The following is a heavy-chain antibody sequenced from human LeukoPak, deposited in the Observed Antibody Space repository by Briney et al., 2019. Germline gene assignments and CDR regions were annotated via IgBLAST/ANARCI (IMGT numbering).Heavy chain of an antibody. Sequence: VASVKVSCKASGYRFTDYHMHWVRQAPGQGLEWLGWISPNSDGTNYAQKFQGRVTMTSDTSISTAYMDLSRLRSDDTAVYYCVRVTQIGGYTLDYWGQGALVTVSS. CDR1: GYRFTDYH. CDR3: VRVTQIGGYTLDY. CDR2: ISPNSDGT. D-gene: IGHD5-24*01. J-gene: IGHJ4*02. V-gene: IGHV1-2*02.